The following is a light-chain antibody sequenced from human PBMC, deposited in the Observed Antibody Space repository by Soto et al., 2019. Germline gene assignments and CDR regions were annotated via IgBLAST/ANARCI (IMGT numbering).Light chain of an antibody. CDR3: QQYNSYST. CDR1: RSISSW. J-gene: IGKJ1*01. CDR2: DAS. V-gene: IGKV1-5*01. Sequence: DIQMTQSPSSLSPSVGDRVTITCRASRSISSWLAWYQQKPGKAPKLLIYDASSLESGVPSRFSGSGSGTEFTLTISSLQPDDFATYYCQQYNSYSTFGQGTKVDIK.